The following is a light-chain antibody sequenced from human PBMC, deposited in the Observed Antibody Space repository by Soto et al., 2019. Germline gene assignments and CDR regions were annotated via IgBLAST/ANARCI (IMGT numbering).Light chain of an antibody. CDR2: EVN. CDR3: NSFTTSSTYV. Sequence: QSVLTQPASVSGSPGQSITISCTGTSSDIGSYNRVSWYQQPPGTAPKLIIYEVNNRPSGVPDRFSGSKSGNTASLTISGLQAEDDADYYCNSFTTSSTYVFGTGTKLTVL. V-gene: IGLV2-18*02. CDR1: SSDIGSYNR. J-gene: IGLJ1*01.